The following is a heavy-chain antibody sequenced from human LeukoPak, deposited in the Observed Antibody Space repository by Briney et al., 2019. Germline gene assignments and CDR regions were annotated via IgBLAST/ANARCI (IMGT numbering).Heavy chain of an antibody. CDR3: ATAGSRVPALSGYDFDY. V-gene: IGHV1-69-2*01. Sequence: ASVKISCKVSGYTFTDYYMHWVQQAPGKGLEWMGLVDPEDGETIYAEEFQGRVTITADTSTDTAYMELSSLRSEDTAVYYCATAGSRVPALSGYDFDYWGQGTLVTVSS. CDR1: GYTFTDYY. CDR2: VDPEDGET. D-gene: IGHD5-12*01. J-gene: IGHJ4*02.